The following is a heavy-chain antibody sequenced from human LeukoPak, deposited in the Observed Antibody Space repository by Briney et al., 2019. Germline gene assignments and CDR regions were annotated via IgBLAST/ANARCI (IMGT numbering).Heavy chain of an antibody. D-gene: IGHD3-3*01. CDR2: ISSSASTI. CDR1: GFTFSDYY. V-gene: IGHV3-11*01. Sequence: GGSLRLSCAASGFTFSDYYMSWIRQAPGKGLEWVSYISSSASTIYCADSVKGRFTISGDNAKNSLYLQMNSLRAEDAAVYYCAYDFWSGYPKYWGQGTLVTVSS. J-gene: IGHJ4*02. CDR3: AYDFWSGYPKY.